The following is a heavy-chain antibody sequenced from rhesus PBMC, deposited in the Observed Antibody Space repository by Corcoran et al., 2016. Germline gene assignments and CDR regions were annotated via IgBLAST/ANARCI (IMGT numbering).Heavy chain of an antibody. J-gene: IGHJ4*01. CDR2: IYGSGGGT. Sequence: QVQLQESGPGLVKPSETLSLTCAVSGGSISDDYYWSWIRQPPGKGLEWIGYIYGSGGGTNYNPSLKNRVTISIDTSKNQFSLKLSSVTAADTAVYYGATILDGWGQGVLVTVSS. CDR1: GGSISDDYY. CDR3: ATILDG. V-gene: IGHV4-106*01. D-gene: IGHD3-3*01.